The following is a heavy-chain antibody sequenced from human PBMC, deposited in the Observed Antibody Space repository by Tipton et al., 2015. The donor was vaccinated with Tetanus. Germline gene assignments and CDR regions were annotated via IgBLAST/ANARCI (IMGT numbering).Heavy chain of an antibody. CDR1: GFTFTDHS. J-gene: IGHJ4*02. V-gene: IGHV3-11*04. D-gene: IGHD1-1*01. CDR2: ITSGETI. Sequence: SLRLSCLASGFTFTDHSMSWVRQAPGQGLEWISYITSGETIYYADSVKGRFSVSRANSENTLYLQMNSLRAEDTAVYYCAKGSPYDKAYYFDYWGQGTLVTVSS. CDR3: AKGSPYDKAYYFDY.